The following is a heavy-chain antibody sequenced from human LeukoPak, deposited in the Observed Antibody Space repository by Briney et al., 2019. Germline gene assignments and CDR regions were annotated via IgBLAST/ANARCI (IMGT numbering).Heavy chain of an antibody. Sequence: PSETLSLTCAVYGGSFSGYYWSWIRQPPGKGLEWIGEINHSGSTNYNPSLKSRVTISVDTSKNQFSLKLSSVTAADTAVYYCARGDDYGDYNNWLDPWGQGTLVTVSS. CDR1: GGSFSGYY. CDR2: INHSGST. V-gene: IGHV4-34*01. D-gene: IGHD4-17*01. J-gene: IGHJ5*02. CDR3: ARGDDYGDYNNWLDP.